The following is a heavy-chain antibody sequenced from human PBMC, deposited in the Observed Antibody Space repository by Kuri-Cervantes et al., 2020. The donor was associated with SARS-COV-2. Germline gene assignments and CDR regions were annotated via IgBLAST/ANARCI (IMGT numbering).Heavy chain of an antibody. CDR1: GYTLTSYY. D-gene: IGHD7-27*01. Sequence: ASVKVSCKASGYTLTSYYMHWVRQAPGQGLEWMGIINPSGGSTSYAQKFQGRVTMTEDTSTDTAYMDLSSLRSEDTAVYYCATFITDWGLYAFDIRGQGTMVTVSS. V-gene: IGHV1-46*01. J-gene: IGHJ3*02. CDR3: ATFITDWGLYAFDI. CDR2: INPSGGST.